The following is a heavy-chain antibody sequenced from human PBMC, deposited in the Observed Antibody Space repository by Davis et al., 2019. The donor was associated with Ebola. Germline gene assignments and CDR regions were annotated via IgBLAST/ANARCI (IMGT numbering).Heavy chain of an antibody. V-gene: IGHV4-59*08. D-gene: IGHD6-19*01. CDR3: ATTQQIAVAPYFDY. CDR1: GGSISSYY. J-gene: IGHJ4*02. Sequence: PSETLSLTCTVSGGSISSYYWSWIRQPPGKGLEWIGYIYYSGSTNYNPSLKSRVTISVDTSKNQFSLKLSSVTAADTAVYYCATTQQIAVAPYFDYWGQGTLVTVSS. CDR2: IYYSGST.